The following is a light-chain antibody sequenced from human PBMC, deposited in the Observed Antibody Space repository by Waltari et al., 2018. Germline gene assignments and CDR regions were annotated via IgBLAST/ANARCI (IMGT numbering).Light chain of an antibody. CDR3: QTGGHGTWV. V-gene: IGLV4-69*01. J-gene: IGLJ3*02. CDR2: VNSDGSH. Sequence: QLVLTQSPSASASLGASVKLPCTLSSGHSSNVIAWHQQQAEKGPRYLMKVNSDGSHSKGDKIPDRFSGSSSGAERYLTISNLQSEDEANYYCQTGGHGTWVFGGGTKLTVL. CDR1: SGHSSNV.